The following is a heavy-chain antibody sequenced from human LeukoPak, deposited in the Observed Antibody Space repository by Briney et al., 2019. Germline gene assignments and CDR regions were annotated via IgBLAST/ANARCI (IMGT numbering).Heavy chain of an antibody. J-gene: IGHJ3*02. V-gene: IGHV3-49*03. CDR1: GFTFGDYA. CDR2: IRTKAYGGTT. CDR3: TRDRVKQWLVRSVGGAFDI. Sequence: GGSLRLSCTASGFTFGDYAMSWFRQAPGKGLEWVGFIRTKAYGGTTEYAASVKGRFTISRDDSKSIAYLQMNSLKTEDTAVYYCTRDRVKQWLVRSVGGAFDIWGQGTMVTVPS. D-gene: IGHD6-19*01.